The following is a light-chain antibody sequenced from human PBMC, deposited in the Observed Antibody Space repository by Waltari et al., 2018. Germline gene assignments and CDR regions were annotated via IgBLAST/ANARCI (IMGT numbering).Light chain of an antibody. CDR2: GAS. CDR3: LQYNSHPYT. Sequence: DIQMTQSPSSLSASAGDAVPITCRASQGINTYLNWYQQKPGKAPQRLIYGASRLESGVPSRFSVSGSGTDFSLTISSLQPEDFATYYCLQYNSHPYTFGQGTKVEIK. J-gene: IGKJ2*01. V-gene: IGKV1-17*01. CDR1: QGINTY.